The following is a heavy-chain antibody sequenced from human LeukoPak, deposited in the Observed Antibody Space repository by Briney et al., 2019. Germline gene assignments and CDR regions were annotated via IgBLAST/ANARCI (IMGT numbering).Heavy chain of an antibody. V-gene: IGHV1-69*13. CDR2: IIPIFGTA. Sequence: ASVKVSCKASGGTFSSYAISWVRQAPGQGLEWMGGIIPIFGTANYAQKFQGRVTITADESTSTAYMELSSLRSEDTAVYYCARARNYYDSSGPLDAFDIWGQGTMVTVSS. J-gene: IGHJ3*02. CDR1: GGTFSSYA. CDR3: ARARNYYDSSGPLDAFDI. D-gene: IGHD3-22*01.